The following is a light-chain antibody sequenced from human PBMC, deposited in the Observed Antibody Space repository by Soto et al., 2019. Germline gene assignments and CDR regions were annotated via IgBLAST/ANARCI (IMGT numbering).Light chain of an antibody. V-gene: IGLV3-21*02. Sequence: SYELTQPPSVSVAPGQTARITCGGNNIEIKSVHWYQQKPGQAPVLVVYDDGDRTTGIPERFSGSKSGNTATLTTSRVEAGDEADYYCHVWDSSSDHYVFGTGTKVTVL. CDR3: HVWDSSSDHYV. J-gene: IGLJ1*01. CDR1: NIEIKS. CDR2: DDG.